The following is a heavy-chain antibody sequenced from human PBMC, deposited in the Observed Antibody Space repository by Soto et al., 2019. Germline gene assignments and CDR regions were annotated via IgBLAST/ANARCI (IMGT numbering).Heavy chain of an antibody. CDR2: IYPGDSDT. V-gene: IGHV5-51*01. CDR3: ARCPEMATITGSYYFDY. CDR1: GYSFTSYL. D-gene: IGHD5-12*01. J-gene: IGHJ4*02. Sequence: PGESLKISCKGSGYSFTSYLIGWVRQMPGKGLEWMGIIYPGDSDTRYSPSFQGQVTISADKSISTAYLQWSSLKASDTAMYYCARCPEMATITGSYYFDYWGQGTLVTVSS.